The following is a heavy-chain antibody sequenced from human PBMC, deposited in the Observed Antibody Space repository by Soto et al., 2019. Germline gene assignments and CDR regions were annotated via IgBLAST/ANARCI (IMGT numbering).Heavy chain of an antibody. D-gene: IGHD5-12*01. J-gene: IGHJ4*02. CDR1: GGSITSINYY. Sequence: SETLSLTCTVSGGSITSINYYWGWIRQPPGKGLEWIGTVYYDGNTNYNPSLKSRVTISVDTSKNHFPLKLSSVTAADTAVYYCARKATRTFDYWGQGTLVTVSS. V-gene: IGHV4-39*06. CDR3: ARKATRTFDY. CDR2: VYYDGNT.